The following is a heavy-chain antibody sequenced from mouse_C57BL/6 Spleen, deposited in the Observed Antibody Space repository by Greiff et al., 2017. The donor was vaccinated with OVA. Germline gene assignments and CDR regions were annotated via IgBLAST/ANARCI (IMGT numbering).Heavy chain of an antibody. Sequence: EVKVVESGGGLVKPGGSLNLSCAASGFTFSDYGMHWVRQAPEKGLEWVAYISSGSSTIYYADTVKGRFTISRDNAKNTLFLQITSLRSEDTAMYYCARGWDYFDYWGQGTTLTVSS. CDR1: GFTFSDYG. CDR3: ARGWDYFDY. V-gene: IGHV5-17*01. D-gene: IGHD3-3*01. CDR2: ISSGSSTI. J-gene: IGHJ2*01.